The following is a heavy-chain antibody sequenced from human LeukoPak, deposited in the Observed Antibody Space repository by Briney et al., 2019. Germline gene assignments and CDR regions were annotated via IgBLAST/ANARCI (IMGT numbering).Heavy chain of an antibody. CDR3: ARVLVVVVVATNWYFDL. Sequence: GGSLRLSCAASGFTFSDYYMSWIRQAPGKGLEWVSYISSSSSYTNYADSVKGRFTISRDNAKNSLYLQMNSLRAEDTAVYYCARVLVVVVVATNWYFDLWGRGTLVTVSS. CDR2: ISSSSSYT. CDR1: GFTFSDYY. J-gene: IGHJ2*01. D-gene: IGHD2-15*01. V-gene: IGHV3-11*05.